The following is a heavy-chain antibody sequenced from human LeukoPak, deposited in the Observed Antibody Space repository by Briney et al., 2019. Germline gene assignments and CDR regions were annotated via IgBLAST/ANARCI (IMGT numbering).Heavy chain of an antibody. D-gene: IGHD2-21*02. J-gene: IGHJ4*02. CDR3: VRTRVVVTAYFDY. CDR2: IKDFGSEK. CDR1: GFTFSSHA. Sequence: SGGSLRLSCAASGFTFSSHAMSWVRQAPGKGLEWVANIKDFGSEKYYVDSVKGRFTISRDNAKNSLYLQMNSLRAEDTALYYCVRTRVVVTAYFDYWGQGTLVTVSS. V-gene: IGHV3-7*01.